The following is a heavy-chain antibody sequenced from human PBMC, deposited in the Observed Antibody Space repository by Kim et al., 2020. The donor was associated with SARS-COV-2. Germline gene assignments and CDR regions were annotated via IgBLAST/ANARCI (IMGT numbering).Heavy chain of an antibody. J-gene: IGHJ4*02. CDR3: AALRYTYGGN. D-gene: IGHD5-18*01. Sequence: ASVKVSCKASGYTFTTYGMHWVRQAPGQSPEWMGWINTGNGNTKYSQKFQGRVTITRDRPTSTAYMELSSLRSEDTAMYYCAALRYTYGGNWGQGTLVTVSS. CDR1: GYTFTTYG. CDR2: INTGNGNT. V-gene: IGHV1-3*04.